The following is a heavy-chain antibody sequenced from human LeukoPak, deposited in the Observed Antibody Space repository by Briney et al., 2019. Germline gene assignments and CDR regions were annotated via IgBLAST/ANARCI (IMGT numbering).Heavy chain of an antibody. V-gene: IGHV4-61*02. D-gene: IGHD2-2*02. Sequence: SETLSLTCTVSGGSISSGSYYWSWIRQPAGKGLEWIGRIYTSGSTNYNPSLKSRVTISVDTSKNQFSLKLSSVTAADTAVYYCARDVGYCSSTSCYTIGYNWFDPWGQGTLVTVSS. CDR2: IYTSGST. J-gene: IGHJ5*02. CDR1: GGSISSGSYY. CDR3: ARDVGYCSSTSCYTIGYNWFDP.